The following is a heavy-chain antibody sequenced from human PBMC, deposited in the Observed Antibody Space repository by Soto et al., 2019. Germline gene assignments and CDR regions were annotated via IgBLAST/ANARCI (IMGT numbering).Heavy chain of an antibody. J-gene: IGHJ6*02. D-gene: IGHD4-17*01. CDR2: IYYSGST. Sequence: SETLSLTCTVSGGSISSGGYYWSWIRQHPGKGLEWIGYIYYSGSTYYNPSLKSRVTISVDTSKNQFSLKLSSVTAADTAVYYCARTTKTTVTPTPIYYYYYGMDVWGQGTTVTVSS. CDR3: ARTTKTTVTPTPIYYYYYGMDV. V-gene: IGHV4-31*03. CDR1: GGSISSGGYY.